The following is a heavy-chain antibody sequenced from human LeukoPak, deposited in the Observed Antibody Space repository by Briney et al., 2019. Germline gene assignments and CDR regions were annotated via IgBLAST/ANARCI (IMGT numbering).Heavy chain of an antibody. CDR1: GFTFSSYS. CDR2: ISSSSSYI. J-gene: IGHJ6*02. D-gene: IGHD3-10*01. CDR3: ARARSSGFGEIYGMDV. Sequence: GGSLRLSCVASGFTFSSYSMNWVRQAPGKGLAWVSSISSSSSYIYYADSVKGRFTISRDNAKNSLYLQMNSLRAEDTAVYYCARARSSGFGEIYGMDVWGQGTTVTVSS. V-gene: IGHV3-21*01.